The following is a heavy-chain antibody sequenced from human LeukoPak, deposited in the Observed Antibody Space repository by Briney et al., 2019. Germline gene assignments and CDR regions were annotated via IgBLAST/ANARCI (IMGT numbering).Heavy chain of an antibody. CDR3: ARAPYVVRGVISHHFDY. CDR1: GYTFTSYG. Sequence: ASVKVSCKASGYTFTSYGISWVRQAPGQGLEWMGWISAYNGNTNYAQKLQGRVTMTTDTSTSTAYMELRSLRSDDTAVYYCARAPYVVRGVISHHFDYWGQGTLVTVSS. V-gene: IGHV1-18*01. CDR2: ISAYNGNT. D-gene: IGHD3-10*01. J-gene: IGHJ4*02.